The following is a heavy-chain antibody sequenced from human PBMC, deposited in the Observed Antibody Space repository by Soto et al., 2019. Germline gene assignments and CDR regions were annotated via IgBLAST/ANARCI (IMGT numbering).Heavy chain of an antibody. CDR2: IRSKASGVTT. J-gene: IGHJ6*02. CDR3: TRKVVYYYGMDV. CDR1: GFTLGDYA. Sequence: PGRSLRLSGTASGFTLGDYAMSWVRQAPGKRLAWVGFIRSKASGVTTEYAASVKGRFPLSRYDLESTAYLKMNSLKTQDTAVYYCTRKVVYYYGMDVWGQGTTVTVSS. D-gene: IGHD2-15*01. V-gene: IGHV3-49*04.